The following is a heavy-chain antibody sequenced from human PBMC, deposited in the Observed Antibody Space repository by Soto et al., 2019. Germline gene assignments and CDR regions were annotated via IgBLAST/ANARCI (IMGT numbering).Heavy chain of an antibody. CDR2: ISGSGSTT. Sequence: EVQLLESGGGLVQPGGSLRLSCAASGLTFSGYGMSWVRQAPGTGLEWVSAISGSGSTTYYADSVKGRFTISRDDSKRIRVLQKNGVRAEDTAVYYCVTRSRGLQSSPPRLDSWGQGTLVTVPS. V-gene: IGHV3-23*01. CDR1: GLTFSGYG. D-gene: IGHD4-4*01. CDR3: VTRSRGLQSSPPRLDS. J-gene: IGHJ4*02.